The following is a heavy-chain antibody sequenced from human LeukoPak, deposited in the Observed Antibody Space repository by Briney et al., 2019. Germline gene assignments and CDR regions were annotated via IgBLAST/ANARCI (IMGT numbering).Heavy chain of an antibody. V-gene: IGHV3-23*01. Sequence: GGSLRLSCAASGFTFSNYAMNWVRQAPGKGLEWVSGIIGSGGDTYSADSVKGRFTISRDNSRNTLYLQMNSLRAEDTAVYYCAKRVPIWSSSGWFDYWGQGTLVTVSS. CDR1: GFTFSNYA. CDR2: IIGSGGDT. J-gene: IGHJ4*02. CDR3: AKRVPIWSSSGWFDY. D-gene: IGHD6-19*01.